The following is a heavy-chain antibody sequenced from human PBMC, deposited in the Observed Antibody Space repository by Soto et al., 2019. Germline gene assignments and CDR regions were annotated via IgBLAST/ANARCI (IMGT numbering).Heavy chain of an antibody. V-gene: IGHV3-7*03. Sequence: GGPLRLSCAASGFTFSSYWMSWFRQAPGKGLEWVANIKQDGSEKYYVDSVKGRFTISRDNAKNSLYLQMNSLRAEDTAVYYCARDAVVVSFDYWGQGTLVTVSS. CDR2: IKQDGSEK. CDR3: ARDAVVVSFDY. CDR1: GFTFSSYW. D-gene: IGHD3-22*01. J-gene: IGHJ4*02.